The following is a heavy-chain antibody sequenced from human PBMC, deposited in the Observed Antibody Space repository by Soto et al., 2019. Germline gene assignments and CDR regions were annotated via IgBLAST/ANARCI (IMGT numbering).Heavy chain of an antibody. Sequence: ASVKVSCKASGGTFSDYTINWVRQAPGQRLEWMGGIIPIFDTANYAEKFQGRVTITADESTSTSYMEVSSLRSEDTAVYYCARNGTLTGKGYSYGMDAWGQGTMVTSP. V-gene: IGHV1-69*13. D-gene: IGHD1-1*01. CDR2: IIPIFDTA. CDR1: GGTFSDYT. J-gene: IGHJ6*02. CDR3: ARNGTLTGKGYSYGMDA.